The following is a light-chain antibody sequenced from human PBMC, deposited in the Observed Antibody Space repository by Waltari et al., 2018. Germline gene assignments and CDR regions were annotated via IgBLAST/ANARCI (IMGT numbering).Light chain of an antibody. CDR3: QQYGSSPRT. J-gene: IGKJ1*01. CDR2: DAS. V-gene: IGKV3-11*01. CDR1: QTVITY. Sequence: EIVLTQSPATLSLSPGERATLSCRASQTVITYLAWYQQKPGQAPRLLISDASNRVPGIPARFSGSGSGTDFTLTISSLEPEDFAVYCCQQYGSSPRTFGQGTKVEIK.